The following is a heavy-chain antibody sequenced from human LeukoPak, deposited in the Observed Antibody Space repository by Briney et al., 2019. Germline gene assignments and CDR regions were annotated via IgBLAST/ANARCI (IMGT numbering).Heavy chain of an antibody. V-gene: IGHV4-4*07. CDR3: ARDVYGSGSSYFDY. CDR2: IYTSGST. D-gene: IGHD3-10*01. CDR1: GGSISSYY. J-gene: IGHJ4*02. Sequence: PSETLSLTCTVSGGSISSYYWSWIRQPAGKGLEWIGRIYTSGSTNYNPSLKSRVTMSVDTSKNQFSLRLSSVTAADTAVYYCARDVYGSGSSYFDYWGQGTLVTVSS.